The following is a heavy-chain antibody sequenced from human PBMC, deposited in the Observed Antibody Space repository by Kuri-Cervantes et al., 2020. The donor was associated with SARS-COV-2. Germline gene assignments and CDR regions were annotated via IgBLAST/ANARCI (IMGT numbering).Heavy chain of an antibody. J-gene: IGHJ6*02. CDR3: AKARSSSWYFPVGGDYYYGMDV. CDR2: ISYDGSNK. V-gene: IGHV3-30*18. D-gene: IGHD6-13*01. CDR1: GFTFSSYG. Sequence: GESLKISCAASGFTFSSYGMHWVRQAPGKGLEWVAVISYDGSNKYYADSVKGRFTISRDNSKNTLYLQMNSLRAEDTAVYYCAKARSSSWYFPVGGDYYYGMDVWGQGTTVTVSS.